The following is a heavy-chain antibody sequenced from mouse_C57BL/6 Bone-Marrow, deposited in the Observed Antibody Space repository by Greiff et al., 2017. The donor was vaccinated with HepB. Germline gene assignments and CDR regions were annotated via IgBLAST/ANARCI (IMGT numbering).Heavy chain of an antibody. J-gene: IGHJ3*01. CDR2: IDPANGNT. D-gene: IGHD1-1*01. Sequence: EVNVVESVAELVRPGASVKLSCTASGFNIKNTYMHWVKQRPEQGLEWIGRIDPANGNTKYAPKFQGKATITADTSSNTAYLQLSSLTSEDTAIYYCARGGHYGAWFAYWGQGTLVTVSA. CDR3: ARGGHYGAWFAY. CDR1: GFNIKNTY. V-gene: IGHV14-3*01.